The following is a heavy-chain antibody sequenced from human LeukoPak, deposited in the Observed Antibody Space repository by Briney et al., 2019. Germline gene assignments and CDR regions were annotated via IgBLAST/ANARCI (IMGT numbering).Heavy chain of an antibody. CDR3: ARHQYPVVVVPAAALDY. CDR1: GYTFTSNY. D-gene: IGHD2-2*01. J-gene: IGHJ4*02. Sequence: ASVKVSCKASGYTFTSNYIHWVRQAPGQGPEWMGMIYPRDGSTSYAQKFQGRVTITADESTSTAYMELSSLRSEDTAVYYCARHQYPVVVVPAAALDYWGQGTLVTVSS. V-gene: IGHV1-46*01. CDR2: IYPRDGST.